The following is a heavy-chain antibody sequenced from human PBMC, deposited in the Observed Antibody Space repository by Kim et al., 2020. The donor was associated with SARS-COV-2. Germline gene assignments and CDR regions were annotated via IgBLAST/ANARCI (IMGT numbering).Heavy chain of an antibody. D-gene: IGHD3-3*01. V-gene: IGHV4-39*01. J-gene: IGHJ5*02. Sequence: SETLSLTCTVSGGSISSSSYYWGWIRQPPGKGLEWIGSIYYSGSTYYNPSLKSRVTISVDTSKNQFSLKLSSVTAADTAVYYCAILRYYYDFWSGYLNWFDPWGQGTLVTVSS. CDR2: IYYSGST. CDR3: AILRYYYDFWSGYLNWFDP. CDR1: GGSISSSSYY.